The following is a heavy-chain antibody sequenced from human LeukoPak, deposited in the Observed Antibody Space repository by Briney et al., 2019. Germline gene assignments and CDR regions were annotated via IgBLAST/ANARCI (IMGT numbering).Heavy chain of an antibody. CDR1: GYTFTHQW. J-gene: IGHJ4*02. CDR3: ARHSDVVGAI. CDR2: IYPRDSDT. Sequence: GESLKISCEASGYTFTHQWIGGVRQMPGTGLEWVGIIYPRDSDTIYSPSFQGHVTISADTSINTASLKWRSLEASDTAMYYCARHSDVVGAIWGQGTQVTVSS. V-gene: IGHV5-51*01. D-gene: IGHD3-16*01.